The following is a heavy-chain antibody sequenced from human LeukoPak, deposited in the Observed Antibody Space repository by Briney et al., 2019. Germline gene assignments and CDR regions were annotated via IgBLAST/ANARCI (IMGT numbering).Heavy chain of an antibody. CDR3: AKDLGGGSGCYDL. CDR2: ISYDGSNK. V-gene: IGHV3-30*18. J-gene: IGHJ2*01. Sequence: GGSLRLSCAASGFTFSSYGMHWVRQAPGKGLEWVAIISYDGSNKYYADSVQGRFTISRDNSKNTLYLQMNNLRAEDTAVYYCAKDLGGGSGCYDLWGRGTLVTVSS. D-gene: IGHD6-19*01. CDR1: GFTFSSYG.